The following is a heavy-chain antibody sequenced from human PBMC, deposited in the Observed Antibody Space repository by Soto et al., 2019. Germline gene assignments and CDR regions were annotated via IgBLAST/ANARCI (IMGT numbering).Heavy chain of an antibody. J-gene: IGHJ4*02. CDR1: GGSMSSSSYY. Sequence: SETLSLTCTVSGGSMSSSSYYWGWIRQPPGKGLEWIGSIYYSGSTNYNPSLKSRVTISVDKSKNQFSLKLSSVTAADTAVYYCARKAYGEFDYWGQGTLVTVSS. D-gene: IGHD4-17*01. CDR3: ARKAYGEFDY. CDR2: IYYSGST. V-gene: IGHV4-39*07.